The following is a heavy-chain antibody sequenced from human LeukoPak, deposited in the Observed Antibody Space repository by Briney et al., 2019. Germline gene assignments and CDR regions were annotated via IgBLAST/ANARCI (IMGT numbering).Heavy chain of an antibody. CDR3: ARHGYSSGYYSAFGI. Sequence: PGGSLRLSCAASGFTFSSYGMNWVRQAPGKGLEWVSYISSSGSTIYYADSVKGRFTISRDNAKNSLYLQMNSLRAEDTAVYYCARHGYSSGYYSAFGIWGQGTMVTVSS. CDR2: ISSSGSTI. J-gene: IGHJ3*02. V-gene: IGHV3-48*04. CDR1: GFTFSSYG. D-gene: IGHD3-22*01.